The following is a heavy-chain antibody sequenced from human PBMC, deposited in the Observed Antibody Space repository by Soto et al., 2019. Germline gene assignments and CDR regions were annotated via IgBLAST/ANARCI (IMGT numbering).Heavy chain of an antibody. V-gene: IGHV3-72*01. CDR2: TRNKANSYTT. CDR1: GFTFSDHY. D-gene: IGHD3-3*01. CDR3: ARESYDFWSGYIPYYYYYMDV. J-gene: IGHJ6*03. Sequence: GGSLRLSCAASGFTFSDHYMDWVRQAPGKGLEWVGRTRNKANSYTTEYAASVKGRFTISRDDSKNSLYLQMNSLKTEDTAVYYCARESYDFWSGYIPYYYYYMDVWGKGTTVTVSS.